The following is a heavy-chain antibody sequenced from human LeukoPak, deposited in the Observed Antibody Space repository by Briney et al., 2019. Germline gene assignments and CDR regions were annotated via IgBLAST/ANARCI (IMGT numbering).Heavy chain of an antibody. CDR2: ISSSSSTI. D-gene: IGHD4-17*01. J-gene: IGHJ4*02. V-gene: IGHV3-48*01. Sequence: GGSLRLSCAASGFTFSTYGMTWVRQAPGKGLEWVSAISSSSSTIYYADSVKGRFTISRDNAKNSLYLQMNTLRAEDTAVYYCARERRDYLPRPYDYWGQGTLVTVSS. CDR3: ARERRDYLPRPYDY. CDR1: GFTFSTYG.